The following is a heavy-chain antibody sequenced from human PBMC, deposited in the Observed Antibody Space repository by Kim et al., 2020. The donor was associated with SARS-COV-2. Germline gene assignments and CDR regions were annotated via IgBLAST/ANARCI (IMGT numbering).Heavy chain of an antibody. Sequence: GGSLRLSCTASGFTFGDYAMSWFRQAPGKGLEWVGFIRSKAYGGTTEYAASVKGRFTISRDDSKSIAYLQMNSLKTEDTAVYYCTRGGRGYDFWSGYYRISFDYWGQGTLVTVSS. CDR1: GFTFGDYA. V-gene: IGHV3-49*03. CDR3: TRGGRGYDFWSGYYRISFDY. D-gene: IGHD3-3*01. J-gene: IGHJ4*02. CDR2: IRSKAYGGTT.